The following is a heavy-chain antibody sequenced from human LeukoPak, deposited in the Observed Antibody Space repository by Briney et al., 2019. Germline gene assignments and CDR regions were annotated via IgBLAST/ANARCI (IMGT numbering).Heavy chain of an antibody. J-gene: IGHJ4*02. V-gene: IGHV1-69*05. CDR1: GGTFSSYA. D-gene: IGHD2-21*02. CDR3: ARDVAYCGGDCHPEAFDY. CDR2: IIPIFGTA. Sequence: ASVKVSCKASGGTFSSYAISWVRQAPGQGLEWMGRIIPIFGTANYAQKFQGRVTITTDESTSTAYMELSSLRSEDTAVYYCARDVAYCGGDCHPEAFDYWGQGTLVTVSS.